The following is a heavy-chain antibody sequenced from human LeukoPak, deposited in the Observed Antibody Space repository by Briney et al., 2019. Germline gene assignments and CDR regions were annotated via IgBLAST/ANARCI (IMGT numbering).Heavy chain of an antibody. Sequence: ASVKVSCKASGYTFAGSYMHWVRQAPGQGLEWMGWINPNSGGTKYAQKFQGRVTLTKDTSINTAYMELSRLTSDVTAVYYCARASGWYSSGYWGQGTLVTVSS. V-gene: IGHV1-2*02. D-gene: IGHD6-19*01. CDR1: GYTFAGSY. CDR2: INPNSGGT. CDR3: ARASGWYSSGY. J-gene: IGHJ4*02.